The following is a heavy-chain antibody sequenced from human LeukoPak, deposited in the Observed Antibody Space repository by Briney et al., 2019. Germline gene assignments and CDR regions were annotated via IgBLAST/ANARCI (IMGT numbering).Heavy chain of an antibody. CDR3: ASLGGYYDILTGSLTYYFDY. CDR2: IIPIFGTA. CDR1: GGTFSSYA. J-gene: IGHJ4*02. V-gene: IGHV1-69*13. Sequence: SVKVSCKASGGTFSSYAISWVRQAPGQGLKWMGGIIPIFGTANYAQKFQGRVTITADESTSTAYMELSSLRSEDTAVYYCASLGGYYDILTGSLTYYFDYWGQGTLVTVSS. D-gene: IGHD3-9*01.